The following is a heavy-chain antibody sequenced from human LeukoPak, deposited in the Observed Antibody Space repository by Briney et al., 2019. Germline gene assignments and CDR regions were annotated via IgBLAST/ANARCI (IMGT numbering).Heavy chain of an antibody. Sequence: GGSLRLSCAASGFAFTNFAMSWVRQAPGKGLEWFSAMSGSGDGTYYADPVKGRFTISRGSSKNTLYLQMRSLRAEDTAVYYCAKMMGQRLYDYCMDVWGKGTTVTVSS. CDR2: MSGSGDGT. D-gene: IGHD3-16*01. CDR1: GFAFTNFA. J-gene: IGHJ6*03. V-gene: IGHV3-23*01. CDR3: AKMMGQRLYDYCMDV.